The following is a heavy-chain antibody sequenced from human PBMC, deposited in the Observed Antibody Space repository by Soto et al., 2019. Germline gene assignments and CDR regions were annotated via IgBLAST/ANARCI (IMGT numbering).Heavy chain of an antibody. D-gene: IGHD6-13*01. Sequence: QVQLVQSGAEVKKPGASVKVSCKASGYTFTSYGISWVRQAPGQGLEWMGWINAYNGNKKYAQKTQGRVSMTTATSTSTAYMELRSLRSDDTAVYYCARDLGQQLFDYWGQGTLVTVSS. V-gene: IGHV1-18*01. CDR3: ARDLGQQLFDY. J-gene: IGHJ4*02. CDR2: INAYNGNK. CDR1: GYTFTSYG.